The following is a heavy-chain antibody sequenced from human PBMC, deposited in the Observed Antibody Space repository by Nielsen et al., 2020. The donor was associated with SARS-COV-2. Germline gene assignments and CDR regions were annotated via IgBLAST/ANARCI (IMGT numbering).Heavy chain of an antibody. J-gene: IGHJ3*02. Sequence: GESLKISCAASGFTFSSYAMSWVRQAPGKGLEWVSCISDSGGITSCADSVKGRFTISRDNSKSTLCLQMDSLRAEDTAVYYCAKGQLTYYYDSSGSFDMWGQGTMVTVSS. CDR3: AKGQLTYYYDSSGSFDM. D-gene: IGHD3-22*01. CDR1: GFTFSSYA. V-gene: IGHV3-23*01. CDR2: ISDSGGIT.